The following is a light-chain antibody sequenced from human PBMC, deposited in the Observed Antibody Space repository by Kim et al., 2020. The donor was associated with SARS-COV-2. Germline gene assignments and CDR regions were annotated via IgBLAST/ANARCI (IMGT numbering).Light chain of an antibody. CDR2: QNT. J-gene: IGLJ3*02. CDR3: QAWDSSTNWK. CDR1: KLGDKY. V-gene: IGLV3-1*01. Sequence: VSPGQTASITCSGDKLGDKYAFWYQQKPGQSPVMVIYQNTKRPSGIPARFSGSNSGNTATLTISGTQALDEADYYCQAWDSSTNWKFGGGTQLTVL.